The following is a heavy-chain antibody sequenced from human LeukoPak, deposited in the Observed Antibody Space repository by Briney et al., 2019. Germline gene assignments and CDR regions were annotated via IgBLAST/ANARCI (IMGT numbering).Heavy chain of an antibody. V-gene: IGHV3-30*02. D-gene: IGHD2-8*01. CDR2: IRYDGSKE. CDR3: ARCVNGVCRAFDY. Sequence: SGGSLRLSCAASGFTFSGFWMHWVRQAPGKGLEWVSYIRYDGSKEYYADSVKGRFTISRDNSKSTLYVQMYSLRAEDTAVYYCARCVNGVCRAFDYWGQGTLVTVSS. J-gene: IGHJ4*02. CDR1: GFTFSGFW.